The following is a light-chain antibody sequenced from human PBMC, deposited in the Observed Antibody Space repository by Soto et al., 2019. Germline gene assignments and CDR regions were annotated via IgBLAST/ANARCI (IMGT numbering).Light chain of an antibody. CDR2: KAS. Sequence: DFQMTQSPSTLSGSVGDRVTITCRASQTISSWLAWYQQKPGKAPKLLIYKASTLKSGVPSRFSGSGSGTEFTLTISSLQPDDFATYYCQHYNSYSEAFGQGTRLEIK. J-gene: IGKJ5*01. V-gene: IGKV1-5*03. CDR3: QHYNSYSEA. CDR1: QTISSW.